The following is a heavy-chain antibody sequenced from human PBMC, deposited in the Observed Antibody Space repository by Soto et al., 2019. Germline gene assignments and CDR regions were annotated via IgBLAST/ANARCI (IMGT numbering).Heavy chain of an antibody. CDR3: ARGRGSRVLTNWFDP. CDR2: ISSSSSYI. CDR1: GFTFSSYS. V-gene: IGHV3-21*01. J-gene: IGHJ5*02. D-gene: IGHD1-26*01. Sequence: PGGSLRLSCAASGFTFSSYSMNWVRQAPGKGLEWVSSISSSSSYIYYADSVKGRFTISRDNAKNSLYLQMNSLRAEDTAVYYCARGRGSRVLTNWFDPWGQGTLVTVSS.